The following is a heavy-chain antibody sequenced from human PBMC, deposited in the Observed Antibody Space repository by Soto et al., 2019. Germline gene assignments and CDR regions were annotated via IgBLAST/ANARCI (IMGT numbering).Heavy chain of an antibody. J-gene: IGHJ4*02. CDR3: ARETDTSMVDY. Sequence: QLQLVQSEAEVKKPGASVKVSCQTSGFNFSTYYFNWVRQAAGQGPEWMGWLNPRNGQTGYVQKFRGRVTMTRDTSIATVYLELSRLTSDDTAIYFCARETDTSMVDYWGQGTLVNVSS. D-gene: IGHD5-18*01. V-gene: IGHV1-8*01. CDR1: GFNFSTYY. CDR2: LNPRNGQT.